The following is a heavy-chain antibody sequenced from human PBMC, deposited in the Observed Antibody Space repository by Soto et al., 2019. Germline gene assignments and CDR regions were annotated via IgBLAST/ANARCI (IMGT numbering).Heavy chain of an antibody. CDR1: GGSISSYY. CDR2: IYYSASA. V-gene: IGHV4-59*12. J-gene: IGHJ6*02. CDR3: ARAYYYYGMEV. Sequence: PSETLSLTCTVSGGSISSYYWSFIRQPPGKGLEWIGYIYYSASANYNPSLKSRVTISVDTSKNQFSLKLSSVTAADTAVYYCARAYYYYGMEVWGQGTTVTVSS.